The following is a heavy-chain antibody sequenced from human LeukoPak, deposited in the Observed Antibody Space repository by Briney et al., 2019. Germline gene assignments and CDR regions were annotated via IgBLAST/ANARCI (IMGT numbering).Heavy chain of an antibody. V-gene: IGHV4-39*07. D-gene: IGHD3-3*01. Sequence: SETLSLTCTVSGGSISSSSYYWGWIRQPPGKGLEWIGSIYYSGSTNYNPSLKSRVTISVDTSKNQFSLKLSSVTAADTAVYYCARDLSPLLFGVVISQGGFDPWGQGTLVTVSS. J-gene: IGHJ5*02. CDR2: IYYSGST. CDR3: ARDLSPLLFGVVISQGGFDP. CDR1: GGSISSSSYY.